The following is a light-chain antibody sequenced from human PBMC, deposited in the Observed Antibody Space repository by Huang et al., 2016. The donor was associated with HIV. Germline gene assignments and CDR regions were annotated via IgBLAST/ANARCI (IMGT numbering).Light chain of an antibody. Sequence: EIVLTQSPVTLSLSPGESATLSCRASQSVSSYLAWYQQKPGQAPRLLIYDASNRATGIPARCSGSGSGTDFTLTISSLEPEDFAVYYCQQRSSWLTFGGGTAVEI. V-gene: IGKV3-11*01. CDR1: QSVSSY. CDR2: DAS. J-gene: IGKJ4*01. CDR3: QQRSSWLT.